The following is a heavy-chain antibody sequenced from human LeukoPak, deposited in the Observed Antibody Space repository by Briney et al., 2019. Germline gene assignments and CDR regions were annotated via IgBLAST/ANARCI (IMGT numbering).Heavy chain of an antibody. CDR3: ARVGGVSGSYYPADYYYYGMDV. D-gene: IGHD1-26*01. J-gene: IGHJ6*02. CDR2: IKQDGSEK. V-gene: IGHV3-7*01. CDR1: GFTFSSYW. Sequence: PGGSLRLSCAASGFTFSSYWMSWVRQAPGKGLEWVANIKQDGSEKYYVDSVKGRFTISRDNAKNSLYLQMNSLRAEDTAVYYCARVGGVSGSYYPADYYYYGMDVWGQGTTVTVSS.